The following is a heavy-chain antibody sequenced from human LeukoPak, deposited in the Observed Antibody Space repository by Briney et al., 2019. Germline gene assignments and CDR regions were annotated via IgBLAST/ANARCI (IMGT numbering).Heavy chain of an antibody. V-gene: IGHV4-30-2*01. CDR3: ARQWLVRYWFDP. Sequence: SETLSLTCAVSGGSISSGGYSWSWIRQPPGKGLEWIGYIYHSGSTYYNPSLKSRVTISVDRSKNQFSLKLSSVTAADTAVYYCARQWLVRYWFDPWGQGTLVTVSS. CDR1: GGSISSGGYS. J-gene: IGHJ5*02. CDR2: IYHSGST. D-gene: IGHD6-19*01.